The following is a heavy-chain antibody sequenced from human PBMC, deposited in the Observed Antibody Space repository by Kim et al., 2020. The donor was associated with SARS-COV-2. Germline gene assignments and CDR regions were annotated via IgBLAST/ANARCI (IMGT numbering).Heavy chain of an antibody. D-gene: IGHD6-13*01. Sequence: GGSLRLSCAASGFTFDDYAMHWVRQAPGKGLEWVSGISWNSGSIGYADSVKGRFTISRDNAKNSLYLQMNSLRAEDTALYYCAKDIYPQAEAAFDYWGQVTLVTVSS. J-gene: IGHJ4*02. CDR1: GFTFDDYA. CDR3: AKDIYPQAEAAFDY. V-gene: IGHV3-9*01. CDR2: ISWNSGSI.